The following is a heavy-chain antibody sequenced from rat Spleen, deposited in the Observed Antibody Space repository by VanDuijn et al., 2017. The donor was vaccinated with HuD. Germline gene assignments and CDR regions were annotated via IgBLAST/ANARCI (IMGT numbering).Heavy chain of an antibody. J-gene: IGHJ4*01. Sequence: EVQLVESGGGLVQPGRSLKLSCVASGFTFNIYWMTWVRQAPGMGLEWIASISYASGRTYYPDSVRGRFTISRDTAQNTLYLQMNSLRSEDTATYYCATDGYYDGTYYSVYVMDAWGQGASVTVSS. CDR2: ISYASGRT. V-gene: IGHV5-31*01. D-gene: IGHD1-12*02. CDR3: ATDGYYDGTYYSVYVMDA. CDR1: GFTFNIYW.